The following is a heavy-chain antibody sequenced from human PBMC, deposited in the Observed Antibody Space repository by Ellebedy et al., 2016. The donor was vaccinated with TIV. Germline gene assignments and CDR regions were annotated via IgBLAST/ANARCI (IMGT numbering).Heavy chain of an antibody. CDR2: IWYDGSNK. D-gene: IGHD4-17*01. J-gene: IGHJ3*02. CDR1: GFTFSSYG. Sequence: GESLKISCAASGFTFSSYGMHWVRQAPGKGLEWVAVIWYDGSNKYFADSVKGRFTISRDNSKNTLYLQMNGLRAEDTAVYYCAKPPPHYMTTVTTHAFDIWGQGTMVTVSS. V-gene: IGHV3-33*06. CDR3: AKPPPHYMTTVTTHAFDI.